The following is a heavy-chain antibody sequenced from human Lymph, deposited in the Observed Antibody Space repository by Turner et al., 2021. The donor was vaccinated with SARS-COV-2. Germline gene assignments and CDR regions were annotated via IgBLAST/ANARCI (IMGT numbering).Heavy chain of an antibody. J-gene: IGHJ6*02. CDR1: GYTRAEVS. CDR2: FDPEDGET. D-gene: IGHD3-3*01. CDR3: ATGPYDFWSGPSTGYYGMDV. Sequence: QVQLVQSGAEGKKPGALVMVCCTVAGYTRAEVSMHWVRQAPGKGLEWMGGFDPEDGETIYAQKFQGRVTMTEDTSTDTAYMELSSLRSEDTAVYYCATGPYDFWSGPSTGYYGMDVWGQGTTVTVSS. V-gene: IGHV1-24*01.